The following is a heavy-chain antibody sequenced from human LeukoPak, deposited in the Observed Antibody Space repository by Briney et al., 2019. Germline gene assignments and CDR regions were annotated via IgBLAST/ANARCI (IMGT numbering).Heavy chain of an antibody. CDR2: ISSSSSYI. D-gene: IGHD3-10*01. J-gene: IGHJ4*02. CDR1: GFTFSSYS. Sequence: GGSLRLSCAAPGFTFSSYSMNWVRQAPGKGLEWVSSISSSSSYIYYADSVKGRFTISRDNAKNSLYLQMNSLRAEDTAVYYCARLAVRGVIGRGDWGQGTLVTVSS. V-gene: IGHV3-21*01. CDR3: ARLAVRGVIGRGD.